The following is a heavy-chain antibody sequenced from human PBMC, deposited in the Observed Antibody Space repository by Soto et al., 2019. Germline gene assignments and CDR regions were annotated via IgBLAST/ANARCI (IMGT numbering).Heavy chain of an antibody. CDR2: IHHSGST. V-gene: IGHV4-30-2*03. CDR1: GGSINSFGYS. J-gene: IGHJ5*02. Sequence: PSETLSLTCAVSGGSINSFGYSWSWIRQPPGKGLEWIGYIHHSGSTYYNPSLESRVTISVDTSKNQFSLKLSSVTAADTAVYYCARHRYVYGYFDYFDPWGQGTLVTVSS. CDR3: ARHRYVYGYFDYFDP. D-gene: IGHD5-18*01.